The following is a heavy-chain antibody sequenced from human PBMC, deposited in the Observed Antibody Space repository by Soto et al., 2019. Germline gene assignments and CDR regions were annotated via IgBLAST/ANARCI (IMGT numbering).Heavy chain of an antibody. V-gene: IGHV4-39*01. J-gene: IGHJ4*02. CDR1: GGSISSSSFY. CDR2: IYYSGST. D-gene: IGHD3-16*02. CDR3: ARVYDYIWGSYPVTPDFDY. Sequence: ASETPSLTCTVSGGSISSSSFYWGWVRQPPGEGLEWIGSIYYSGSTYYNPSLKSRVTISVDTSKNQFSLKLSSVTAADTAVYYCARVYDYIWGSYPVTPDFDYWGQGTLVTVSS.